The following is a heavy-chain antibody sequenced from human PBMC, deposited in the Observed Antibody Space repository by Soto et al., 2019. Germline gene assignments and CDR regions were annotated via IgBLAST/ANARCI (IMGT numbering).Heavy chain of an antibody. V-gene: IGHV3-23*01. CDR1: GFTFSSYA. D-gene: IGHD1-1*01. CDR3: AKDRTTAGTTVRFDP. CDR2: ISGSGGST. Sequence: GGSLRLSCAASGFTFSSYAMIWVRQAPGKGLEWVSTISGSGGSTYYADSVKGRFTISRDNSKNTLYLQLNSLRAEDTAVYYCAKDRTTAGTTVRFDPWGQGTLVTVSS. J-gene: IGHJ5*02.